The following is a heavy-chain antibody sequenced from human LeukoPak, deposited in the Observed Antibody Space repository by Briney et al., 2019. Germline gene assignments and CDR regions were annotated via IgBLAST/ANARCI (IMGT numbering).Heavy chain of an antibody. CDR3: AREDYVWGSYRSSGSD. D-gene: IGHD3-16*02. J-gene: IGHJ4*02. V-gene: IGHV3-66*01. CDR1: GFTVSSNY. Sequence: GGPLRLSCAASGFTVSSNYMSWVRQAPGKGLEWVSVIYSGGSTYYADSVKGRFTISRDNSKNTLYLQMNSLRAEDTAVYYCAREDYVWGSYRSSGSDWGQGTLVTVSS. CDR2: IYSGGST.